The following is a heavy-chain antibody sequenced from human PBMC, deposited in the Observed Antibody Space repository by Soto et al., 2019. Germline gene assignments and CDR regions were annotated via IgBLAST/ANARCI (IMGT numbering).Heavy chain of an antibody. J-gene: IGHJ1*01. CDR1: GYTFTSYD. Sequence: QLVQSGAEVKKPGASLKVSCKASGYTFTSYDITWVRQAPGQGLEWMGWISPYNSRTMYAQSLQGRVTMTTDTSTTTVHMYMYSMTSDDTGVYYCARKAEYLGLGSYLHLQYWGQGSRVTVAS. CDR2: ISPYNSRT. V-gene: IGHV1-18*01. CDR3: ARKAEYLGLGSYLHLQY. D-gene: IGHD3-10*01.